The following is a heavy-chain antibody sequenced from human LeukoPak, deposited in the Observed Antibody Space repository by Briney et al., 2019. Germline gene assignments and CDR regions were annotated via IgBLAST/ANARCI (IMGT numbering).Heavy chain of an antibody. Sequence: PGGSLRLSCAASGFTFSSSAMSWVRQTPSKGLEWLSSITGDGVTTYYADSVKGRFTISRGNSKNILFLQMNSLRAEDSASYFCAKERRRVDTSMIRSYFFDSWGQGTPVTVSS. CDR1: GFTFSSSA. CDR2: ITGDGVTT. D-gene: IGHD3-16*01. J-gene: IGHJ4*02. V-gene: IGHV3-23*01. CDR3: AKERRRVDTSMIRSYFFDS.